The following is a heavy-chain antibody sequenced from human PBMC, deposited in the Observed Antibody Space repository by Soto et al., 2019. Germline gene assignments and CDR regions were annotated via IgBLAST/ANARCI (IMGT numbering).Heavy chain of an antibody. CDR3: ATSPPGYCSGGSCYPFDY. CDR1: GYTFTYRY. D-gene: IGHD2-15*01. V-gene: IGHV1-45*02. CDR2: ITPFNGNT. J-gene: IGHJ4*02. Sequence: AASVKVSCKASGYTFTYRYLHWVRQAPGQALEWMGWITPFNGNTNYAQKFQDRVTITRDRSMSTAYMELSSLRSEDTAMYYCATSPPGYCSGGSCYPFDYWGQGALVTVSS.